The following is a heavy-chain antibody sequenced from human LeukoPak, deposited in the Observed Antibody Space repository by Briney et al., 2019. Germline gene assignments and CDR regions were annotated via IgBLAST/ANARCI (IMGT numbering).Heavy chain of an antibody. V-gene: IGHV4-59*01. Sequence: SETLSLTCTVSGGSISIYYWSWIRQPPGKGLEWIGYIYYTGSTNYNPSLKSRVTISADMSKNQFSLKLTSVTAADTAVDHCVKDRGHYSDSTGYYHNWFDPWGQGTLVTVSS. J-gene: IGHJ5*02. CDR2: IYYTGST. CDR3: VKDRGHYSDSTGYYHNWFDP. D-gene: IGHD3-22*01. CDR1: GGSISIYY.